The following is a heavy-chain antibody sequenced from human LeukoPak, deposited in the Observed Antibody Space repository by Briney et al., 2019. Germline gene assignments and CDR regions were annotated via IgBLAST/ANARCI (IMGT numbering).Heavy chain of an antibody. J-gene: IGHJ4*02. CDR3: AKAIVVLISGQFWDY. Sequence: PGGSLRLSCAASGFTVSSNYMSWVRQAPGKGLEWVSVIYSGGSTFYADSVKGRFTISSDNSKNTLYLQMNSLRAEDTAIYYCAKAIVVLISGQFWDYWGQGTLVTVSS. CDR2: IYSGGST. CDR1: GFTVSSNY. V-gene: IGHV3-53*01. D-gene: IGHD3-22*01.